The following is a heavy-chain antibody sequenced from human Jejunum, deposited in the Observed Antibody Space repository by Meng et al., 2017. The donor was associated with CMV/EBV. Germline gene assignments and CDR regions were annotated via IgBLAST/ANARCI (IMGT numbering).Heavy chain of an antibody. CDR1: GFSLSTSEVG. Sequence: HITLKESGPTLVKPTQTLTLTCTFSGFSLSTSEVGVGWIRQPPGKALEWLAVIYWDDDKRYSPSLKSRLTITKGTSKNQVVLTLTNMDPVDTATYYCALFTRSWFDPWGQGTLVTVSS. CDR3: ALFTRSWFDP. D-gene: IGHD2-2*01. J-gene: IGHJ5*02. CDR2: IYWDDDK. V-gene: IGHV2-5*02.